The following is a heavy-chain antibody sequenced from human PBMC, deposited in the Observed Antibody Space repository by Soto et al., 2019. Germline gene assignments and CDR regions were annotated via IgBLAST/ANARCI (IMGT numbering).Heavy chain of an antibody. D-gene: IGHD3-16*01. CDR2: IKQDGSEY. CDR1: GFTFSTYW. J-gene: IGHJ4*02. V-gene: IGHV3-7*04. Sequence: EVQLVESGGGLVQPGGSLRLSCAASGFTFSTYWMTWVRQAPGKGLEWVANIKQDGSEYYYVGSVKGRLTISRDNAKNSLYLQMISLRAEDTAVYYCARGAFPTWGSYALDYWGQGTLVTVSS. CDR3: ARGAFPTWGSYALDY.